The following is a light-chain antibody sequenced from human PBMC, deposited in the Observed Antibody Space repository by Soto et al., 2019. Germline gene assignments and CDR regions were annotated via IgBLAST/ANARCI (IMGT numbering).Light chain of an antibody. CDR3: QQYNSYSWT. CDR2: KAS. J-gene: IGKJ1*01. V-gene: IGKV1-5*03. CDR1: QSFSSW. Sequence: DIQMTQSPSTLSASVGDRVTITCRASQSFSSWLAWYQQKPGRAPNLLIYKASSLQIGVTSRFSGSGSGTAFNLTTSSMQPDDFATDYCQQYNSYSWTFGQGTKVEIQ.